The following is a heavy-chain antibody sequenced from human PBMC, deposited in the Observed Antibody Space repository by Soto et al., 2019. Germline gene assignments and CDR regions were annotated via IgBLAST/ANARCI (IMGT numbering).Heavy chain of an antibody. V-gene: IGHV3-23*01. CDR3: AKVGCSSTSCYEEYYYYYMDV. CDR2: ISGSGGST. Sequence: GSLRLSCAASGFTFSSYAMSWVRQAPGKGLEWVSAISGSGGSTYYADSVKGRFTISRDNSKNTLYLQMNSLRAEDTAVYYCAKVGCSSTSCYEEYYYYYMDVWGKGTTVTVSS. J-gene: IGHJ6*03. CDR1: GFTFSSYA. D-gene: IGHD2-2*01.